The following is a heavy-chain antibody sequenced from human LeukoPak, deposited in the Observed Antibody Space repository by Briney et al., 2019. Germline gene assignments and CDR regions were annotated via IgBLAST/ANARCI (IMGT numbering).Heavy chain of an antibody. CDR3: ARVGGRVIARREFDY. CDR1: GYTFTGYY. Sequence: VASVKVSCKASGYTFTGYYMHWVRQAPGQGLQWVGWIIPNSGATNSGQMFQGRLTMTRDTSIATAYMELSRLTSDDTAVYYCARVGGRVIARREFDYWGQGTLVTVSS. J-gene: IGHJ4*02. CDR2: IIPNSGAT. D-gene: IGHD2-21*01. V-gene: IGHV1-2*02.